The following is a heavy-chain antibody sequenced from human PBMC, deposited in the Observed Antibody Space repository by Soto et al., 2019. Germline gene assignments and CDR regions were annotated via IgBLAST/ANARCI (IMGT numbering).Heavy chain of an antibody. CDR2: ISAYNGNT. V-gene: IGHV1-18*01. CDR3: ATRITICRVAIDY. Sequence: QVQLVQSGAEVKKPGASVKVSCKASGYTFTSYGISWVRQAPGQGLEWMGWISAYNGNTNYAQKLQGRLTMTTDTPTSTAYMELRSLSSDDTAVYYCATRITICRVAIDYWGQGTLVTGSS. D-gene: IGHD3-3*01. CDR1: GYTFTSYG. J-gene: IGHJ4*02.